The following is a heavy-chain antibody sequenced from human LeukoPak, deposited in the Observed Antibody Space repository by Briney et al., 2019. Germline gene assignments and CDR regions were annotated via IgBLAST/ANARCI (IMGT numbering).Heavy chain of an antibody. V-gene: IGHV5-51*01. CDR3: VRHRPDNAVDKRCSLDY. CDR1: GYTFTSYW. J-gene: IGHJ4*02. Sequence: GESVKISCQAYGYTFTSYWIGWVRQMPGTGLEWMGISYPGDSDTRYSPSFRGQVSISADKSSNTAYLQWSNLTASDTAMYYCVRHRPDNAVDKRCSLDYWGQGTLVTVSS. CDR2: SYPGDSDT. D-gene: IGHD5-12*01.